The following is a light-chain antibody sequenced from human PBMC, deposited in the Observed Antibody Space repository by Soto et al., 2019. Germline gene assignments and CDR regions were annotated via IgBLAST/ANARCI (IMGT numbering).Light chain of an antibody. J-gene: IGKJ2*01. CDR1: QNVRTY. Sequence: EVVSTQSPSTLSLSPGEKVTLSCRATQNVRTYLAWYQQKPGQAPRLLIYDASNRATGIPARFSGSGSGTDFTLTISSLEPEDVAVYYCQQRSNWPPYPFGQGTKLEIK. CDR3: QQRSNWPPYP. CDR2: DAS. V-gene: IGKV3-11*01.